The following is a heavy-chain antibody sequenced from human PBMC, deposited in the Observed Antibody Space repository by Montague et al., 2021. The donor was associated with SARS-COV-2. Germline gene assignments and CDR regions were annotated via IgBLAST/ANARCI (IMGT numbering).Heavy chain of an antibody. CDR1: GFTFNSYA. J-gene: IGHJ4*02. D-gene: IGHD3-22*01. CDR2: IYSGVSST. V-gene: IGHV3-23*03. CDR3: AKTHRYYNRNFDY. Sequence: SLRLSCAASGFTFNSYAMSWVRQAPVKGLEWVSIIYSGVSSTYYXDSXHVRFTISRDNSKNTLYLQMNSMIAEDTAVYYCAKTHRYYNRNFDYWGQGTLVTVSS.